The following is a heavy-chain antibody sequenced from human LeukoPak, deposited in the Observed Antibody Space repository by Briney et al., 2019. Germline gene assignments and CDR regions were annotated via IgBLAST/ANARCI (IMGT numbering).Heavy chain of an antibody. D-gene: IGHD3-3*01. CDR3: ARASDYDFWSGYFDY. CDR2: IIPIFGTA. Sequence: ASVKVSRKASGGTFSSYAISWVRQAPGQGLEWMGGIIPIFGTANYAQKSQGRVTITADESTSTAYMELSSLRSEDTAVYYCARASDYDFWSGYFDYWGQGTLVTVSS. J-gene: IGHJ4*02. V-gene: IGHV1-69*13. CDR1: GGTFSSYA.